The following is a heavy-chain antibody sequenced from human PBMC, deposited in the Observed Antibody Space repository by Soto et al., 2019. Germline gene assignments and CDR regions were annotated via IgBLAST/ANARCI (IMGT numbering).Heavy chain of an antibody. V-gene: IGHV4-59*08. CDR2: IYYSGST. CDR3: ARHYGSAIDY. Sequence: QVQLQESGPGLVKPSETLSLTCTVSGGTISSWYWSWIRQPPGKGLEWIGYIYYSGSTNCNPSLKGRVTISVDTSKNQFSLTLSSVTAADTAVYYCARHYGSAIDYWGQGTLVTVSS. CDR1: GGTISSWY. D-gene: IGHD1-26*01. J-gene: IGHJ4*02.